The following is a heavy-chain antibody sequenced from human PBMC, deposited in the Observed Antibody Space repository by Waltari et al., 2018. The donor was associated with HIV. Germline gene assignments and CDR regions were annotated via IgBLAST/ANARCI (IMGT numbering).Heavy chain of an antibody. CDR3: ARDFSSSSGFDS. Sequence: QVQLVESGGGLVKPGGSLRLSCATSAFSFSDYYMSWIRQAPGKGLEWLSYISPSGNIIHYGDSINGRFTISRDNAKKSLFLQMNSLRAEDTAVYYCARDFSSSSGFDSWGQGTLVTVSS. CDR1: AFSFSDYY. J-gene: IGHJ4*02. V-gene: IGHV3-11*01. CDR2: ISPSGNII. D-gene: IGHD6-6*01.